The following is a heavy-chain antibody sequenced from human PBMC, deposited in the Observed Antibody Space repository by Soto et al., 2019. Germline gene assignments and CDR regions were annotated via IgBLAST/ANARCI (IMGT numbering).Heavy chain of an antibody. CDR1: GFTFSSYG. V-gene: IGHV3-30*03. D-gene: IGHD2-15*01. Sequence: QVQLVESGGGVVQPGRSLRLSCAASGFTFSSYGMHWVRQAPGKGLEWVAVISYDGSDKYYADHVKGRFTISRDNSKNKLCLQLNSLGAEDTAVYYCAIDVESSLQHWGQGTLITVSS. CDR3: AIDVESSLQH. CDR2: ISYDGSDK. J-gene: IGHJ1*01.